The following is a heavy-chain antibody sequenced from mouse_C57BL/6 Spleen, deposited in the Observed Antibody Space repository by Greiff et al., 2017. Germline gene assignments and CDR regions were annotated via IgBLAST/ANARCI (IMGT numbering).Heavy chain of an antibody. CDR2: ISSGGSYT. CDR3: ARHGAQLRHFDV. CDR1: GFTFSSYG. Sequence: EVQLVESGGDLVKPGGSLKLSCAASGFTFSSYGMSWVRQTPDKRLEWVATISSGGSYTYYPDSVKGRFTISRDNAKNTLYLQMSSLKSEDTAMYYCARHGAQLRHFDVGGTGTTVTVAS. D-gene: IGHD1-2*01. V-gene: IGHV5-6*01. J-gene: IGHJ1*03.